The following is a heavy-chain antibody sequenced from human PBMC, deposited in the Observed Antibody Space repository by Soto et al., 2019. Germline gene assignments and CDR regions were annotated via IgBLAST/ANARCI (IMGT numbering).Heavy chain of an antibody. D-gene: IGHD6-6*01. J-gene: IGHJ4*02. CDR2: IIPIFGPA. V-gene: IGHV1-69*01. CDR3: GRGSSLTKVEY. CDR1: GGSVSNSA. Sequence: QVQLVQSGSEVQKPGSSVRVSCQASGGSVSNSAISWLRPAPGQGLEWMGGIIPIFGPAIYARKFQGRFTISADESTGTAYMELNNVRSDDTAVYYCGRGSSLTKVEYWGQGTLVTVSS.